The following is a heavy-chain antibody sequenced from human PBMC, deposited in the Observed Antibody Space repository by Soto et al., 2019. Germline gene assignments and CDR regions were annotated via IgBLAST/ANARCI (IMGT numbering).Heavy chain of an antibody. D-gene: IGHD4-4*01. V-gene: IGHV3-21*01. CDR3: ARDRDYSNTFGPGYFAX. Sequence: GGSLRLSGAASGFTFSSYSMNWVRQAPGKGLEWGSSISSSSRYIYYADSVKGRFTISRDNAKNSLYLQMNSLRAEDTAVYYCARDRDYSNTFGPGYFAXWGQGTLVTVSS. J-gene: IGHJ4*02. CDR1: GFTFSSYS. CDR2: ISSSSRYI.